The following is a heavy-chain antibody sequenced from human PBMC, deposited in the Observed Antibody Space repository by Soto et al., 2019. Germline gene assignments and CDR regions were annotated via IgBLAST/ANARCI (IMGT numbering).Heavy chain of an antibody. J-gene: IGHJ6*02. CDR1: GGTFSSHA. CDR3: ARHIVVVVAATVYYYYGMDV. D-gene: IGHD2-15*01. Sequence: QVQLVQSGAEVKKPGSSVKVSCKASGGTFSSHAISWVRQAPGQGLEWMGGIIPIFGTANYAQKFQGRVTITADESTSTAYMELSSLRSEDTAVYYCARHIVVVVAATVYYYYGMDVWGQGTTVTVSS. V-gene: IGHV1-69*12. CDR2: IIPIFGTA.